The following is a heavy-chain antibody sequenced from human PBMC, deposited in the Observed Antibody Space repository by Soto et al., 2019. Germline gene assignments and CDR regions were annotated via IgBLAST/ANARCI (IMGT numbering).Heavy chain of an antibody. V-gene: IGHV3-48*03. CDR3: ARSTLTDDY. Sequence: GGSLRLSCAASGFTFSSYEMNWVRQAPGKGLEWVSYISSSGSTIYYADSVKGRFTISRDNAKNSLYLQMNSLRAEDTAVYYCARSTLTDDYWGQGTLVTVSS. CDR1: GFTFSSYE. D-gene: IGHD7-27*01. J-gene: IGHJ4*02. CDR2: ISSSGSTI.